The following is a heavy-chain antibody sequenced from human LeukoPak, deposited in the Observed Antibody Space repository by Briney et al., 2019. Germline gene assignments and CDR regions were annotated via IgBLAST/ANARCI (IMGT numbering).Heavy chain of an antibody. CDR2: IIPIFGTA. CDR1: GGTFSSYA. Sequence: ASVKVPCKASGGTFSSYAISWVRQAPGQGLEWMGGIIPIFGTANYAQKFQGRATITADESTSTAYMELSSLRSEDTAVYYCARDGRGGLRYFDWLPYYWGQGTLVTVSS. CDR3: ARDGRGGLRYFDWLPYY. D-gene: IGHD3-9*01. V-gene: IGHV1-69*13. J-gene: IGHJ4*02.